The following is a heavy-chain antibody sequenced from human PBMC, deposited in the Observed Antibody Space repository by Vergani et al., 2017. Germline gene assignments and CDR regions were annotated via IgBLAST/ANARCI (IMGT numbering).Heavy chain of an antibody. CDR2: INTNTGNP. CDR1: GYTFTSYY. J-gene: IGHJ3*02. V-gene: IGHV7-4-1*02. Sequence: QVQLVQSGAEVKKPGASVKVSCKASGYTFTSYYMHWVRQAPGQGLEWMGWINTNTGNPTYAQGFTGRFVFSLDTSVSTAYLQISSLKAEDTAVYYCARDPITIFGVVIIREAFDIWGQGTMVTVSS. D-gene: IGHD3-3*01. CDR3: ARDPITIFGVVIIREAFDI.